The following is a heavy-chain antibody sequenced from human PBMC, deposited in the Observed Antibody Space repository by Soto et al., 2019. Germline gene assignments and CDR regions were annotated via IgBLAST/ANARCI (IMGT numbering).Heavy chain of an antibody. CDR3: ARVEAVAGLYNYHGLDV. CDR1: GYTFTSYG. Sequence: GASVKVSCKASGYTFTSYGISWVRQAPGQGLEWMGWSSGYNGNTNYAQKLQGRVTMTTDTSTTTAYLEMSSLRSEDTAIYYCARVEAVAGLYNYHGLDVWGQGTAVTVSS. J-gene: IGHJ6*02. D-gene: IGHD6-19*01. V-gene: IGHV1-18*01. CDR2: SSGYNGNT.